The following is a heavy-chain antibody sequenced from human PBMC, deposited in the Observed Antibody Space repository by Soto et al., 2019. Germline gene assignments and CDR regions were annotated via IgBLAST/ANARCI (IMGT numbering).Heavy chain of an antibody. V-gene: IGHV3-74*03. CDR2: INDDGSTT. Sequence: PGGSLRLSCAASGFTFRPSWMYWVRQPPGKGLVWVSRINDDGSTTTYADSVKGRFTISRDNAKNTLFMQMDSLRAEDMGVYYCARGNYGPDYWGQGTLVTVSS. D-gene: IGHD3-10*01. CDR3: ARGNYGPDY. J-gene: IGHJ4*02. CDR1: GFTFRPSW.